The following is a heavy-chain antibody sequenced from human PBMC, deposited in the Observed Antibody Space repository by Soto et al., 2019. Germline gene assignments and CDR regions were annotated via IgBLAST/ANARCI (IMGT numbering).Heavy chain of an antibody. Sequence: QVQLVQSGAEVKKPGASVKVSCKASGYTFTSYGISWVRQAPGQGLEWMGWISAYNGNTNYAQKLQGRVTMTTDTSTSTAYMELRSLRSDDTAVYYCAKSSGSYSRYYYYYYGMDVWGQGTTVTVSS. CDR3: AKSSGSYSRYYYYYYGMDV. V-gene: IGHV1-18*04. CDR2: ISAYNGNT. D-gene: IGHD1-26*01. J-gene: IGHJ6*02. CDR1: GYTFTSYG.